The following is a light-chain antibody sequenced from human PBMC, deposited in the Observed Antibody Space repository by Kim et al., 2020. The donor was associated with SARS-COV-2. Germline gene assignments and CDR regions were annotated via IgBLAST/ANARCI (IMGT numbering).Light chain of an antibody. V-gene: IGKV3-15*01. J-gene: IGKJ1*01. CDR1: QTISNN. CDR2: DAS. CDR3: HQYDDWPRT. Sequence: VSPGERATLSCRASQTISNNLAWYQQKPGQAPRLLMYDASTKATGIPARFSGSGSGTEFTLTISSLQSEDFAVYYCHQYDDWPRTFGQGTEVDIK.